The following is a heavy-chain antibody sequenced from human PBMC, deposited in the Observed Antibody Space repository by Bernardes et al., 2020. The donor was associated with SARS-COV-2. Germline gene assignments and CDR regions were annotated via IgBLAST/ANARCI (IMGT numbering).Heavy chain of an antibody. CDR1: GDSISSYY. V-gene: IGHV4-59*08. CDR2: IYYSGST. J-gene: IGHJ5*02. Sequence: SETLSLTCTVSGDSISSYYWSWIRQPPGKGLEWIGYIYYSGSTSYNPSLKSRVTTSVDTSKNQFSLKLSSVTAADTAVYYCARRTYSSGVQWFDPWGQGTLVTVSS. CDR3: ARRTYSSGVQWFDP. D-gene: IGHD5-18*01.